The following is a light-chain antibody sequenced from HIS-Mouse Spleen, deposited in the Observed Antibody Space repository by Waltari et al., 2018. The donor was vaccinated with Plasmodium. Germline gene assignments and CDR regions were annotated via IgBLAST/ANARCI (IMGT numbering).Light chain of an antibody. CDR3: QQYNNWSFT. Sequence: EVVMTQTPATLPVSPGETSTLSCRASQSVSSNLTWYQQKPGQAPRLLIYGASTRATGIPARFSGSGSGTDFTLTISSLQSEDFAVYYCQQYNNWSFTFGPGTKVDIK. CDR1: QSVSSN. J-gene: IGKJ3*01. V-gene: IGKV3-15*01. CDR2: GAS.